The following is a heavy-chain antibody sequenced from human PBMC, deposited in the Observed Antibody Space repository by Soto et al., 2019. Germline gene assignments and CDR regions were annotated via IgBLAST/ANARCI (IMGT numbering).Heavy chain of an antibody. J-gene: IGHJ4*02. CDR1: GFTFSSYA. D-gene: IGHD2-15*01. Sequence: EVQLLESGGGLVQPGGSLRLSCAASGFTFSSYAMSWVRQAPGKGLEWVSAISGSGGSTYYADSVKGRFTISRDNSKNKLYLQMNSLRAEDTAVYYCAKADLGISVVVVAAIDYWGQGTLVPVSS. CDR3: AKADLGISVVVVAAIDY. V-gene: IGHV3-23*01. CDR2: ISGSGGST.